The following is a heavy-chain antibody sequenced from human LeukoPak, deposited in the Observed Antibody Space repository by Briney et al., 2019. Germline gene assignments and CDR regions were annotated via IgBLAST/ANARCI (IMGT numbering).Heavy chain of an antibody. D-gene: IGHD1-26*01. CDR3: AKKVVVGATSPYSDFQD. J-gene: IGHJ1*01. Sequence: GGSLRLSCAGSGFTATTNYMSWVRQAPGKGLEWVSAISGSGVTTHYAGSVKGRFSISRDNSKNTLYLQMNSLRAEDTALYYCAKKVVVGATSPYSDFQDWGQGTLVTVSS. V-gene: IGHV3-23*01. CDR1: GFTATTNY. CDR2: ISGSGVTT.